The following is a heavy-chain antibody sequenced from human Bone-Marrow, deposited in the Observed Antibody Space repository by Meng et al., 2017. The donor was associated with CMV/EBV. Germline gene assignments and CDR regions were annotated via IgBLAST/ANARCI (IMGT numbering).Heavy chain of an antibody. CDR1: GYTFTSYG. V-gene: IGHV1-2*02. CDR2: INPNSGGT. CDR3: ARAATVTSPWFDP. Sequence: ASVKVSCKASGYTFTSYGISWVRQAPGQGLEWMGWINPNSGGTNYAQKFQGRVTMTRDTSISTAYMELSRLRSDDTAVYYCARAATVTSPWFDPWGQGTLVTVSS. D-gene: IGHD4-17*01. J-gene: IGHJ5*02.